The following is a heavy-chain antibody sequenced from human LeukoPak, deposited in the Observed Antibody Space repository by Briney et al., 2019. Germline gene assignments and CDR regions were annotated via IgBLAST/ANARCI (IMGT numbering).Heavy chain of an antibody. CDR3: ARDDTYYDSSGYYLDY. D-gene: IGHD3-22*01. Sequence: GGSLRLSCAASGFPFSSYSMNWVRQAPGKGLEWVSSISSTSSYIYYADSVKGRSTISRDNAKNSLYLQMNSLRAEDTAVYYCARDDTYYDSSGYYLDYWGQGTLVTVSS. V-gene: IGHV3-21*01. CDR1: GFPFSSYS. CDR2: ISSTSSYI. J-gene: IGHJ4*02.